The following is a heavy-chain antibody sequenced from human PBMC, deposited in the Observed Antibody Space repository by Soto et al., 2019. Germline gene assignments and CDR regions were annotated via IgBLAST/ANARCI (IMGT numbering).Heavy chain of an antibody. J-gene: IGHJ4*02. CDR1: GGSFNASY. V-gene: IGHV4-34*12. CDR3: ASARWDY. Sequence: SETLSLTCAVSGGSFNASYWSWVRQPPGKGLEWIGEVFHDGKTNYNPSLRGRVTVSADTSKNQFSLKLTSVTAADTAVYYCASARWDYWGQGTQVTVSS. CDR2: VFHDGKT.